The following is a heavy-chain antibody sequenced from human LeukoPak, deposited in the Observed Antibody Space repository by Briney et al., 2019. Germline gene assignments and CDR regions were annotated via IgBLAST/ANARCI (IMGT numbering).Heavy chain of an antibody. D-gene: IGHD5-24*01. J-gene: IGHJ4*02. CDR2: INPNSGGS. CDR3: ARNYNFGSDY. V-gene: IGHV1-2*02. CDR1: GYTFTYYY. Sequence: ASVKVSCKASGYTFTYYYLQWVRQAPGQGLEWMGWINPNSGGSGSAQRFKGRVTMTRDTSINTAYMELSSLRSDDTAVYYCARNYNFGSDYWGQGTLLTVSS.